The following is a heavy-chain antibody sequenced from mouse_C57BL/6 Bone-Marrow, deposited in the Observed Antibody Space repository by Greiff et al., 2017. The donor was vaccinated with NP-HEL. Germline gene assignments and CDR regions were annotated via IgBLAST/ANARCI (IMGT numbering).Heavy chain of an antibody. CDR3: ARDWDWYFDV. Sequence: LEESGPELVKPGASVKLSCKASGYTFTSYDINWVKQRPGQGLEWIGWIYPRDGSTKYNEKFKGKATLTVDTSSSTAYMQLHSLTAEDSAVYCCARDWDWYFDVWGTGTTVTVSS. D-gene: IGHD4-1*01. CDR2: IYPRDGST. CDR1: GYTFTSYD. J-gene: IGHJ1*03. V-gene: IGHV1-85*01.